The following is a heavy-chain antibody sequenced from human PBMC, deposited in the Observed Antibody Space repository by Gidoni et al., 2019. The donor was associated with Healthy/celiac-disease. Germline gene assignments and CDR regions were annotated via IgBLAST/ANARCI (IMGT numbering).Heavy chain of an antibody. V-gene: IGHV4-39*01. CDR3: ARRSTGVTISDLIDY. CDR2: IYYSGST. D-gene: IGHD3-3*01. CDR1: GGSISSSSYY. Sequence: QLQLQESGPGLVKPSETLSLTCTVSGGSISSSSYYWGWIRQPPGKGLEWIGSIYYSGSTYYNPSLKSRVTISVDTSKNQCSLKLSSVTAADTAVYYCARRSTGVTISDLIDYWGQGTLVTVSS. J-gene: IGHJ4*02.